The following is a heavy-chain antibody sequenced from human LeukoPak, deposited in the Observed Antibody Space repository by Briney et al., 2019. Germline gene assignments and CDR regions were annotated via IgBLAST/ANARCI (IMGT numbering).Heavy chain of an antibody. CDR2: IYFIGST. Sequence: SETLSLTCTVSGGSISTNGYYWGWIRQPPGKGLEWVASIYFIGSTYYNPSLTSRVTISVDTSKNQFSLKLTSVTAADTAVYYCARTGSGIFNWFDPWCQGTLVTVSS. D-gene: IGHD3-10*01. CDR3: ARTGSGIFNWFDP. V-gene: IGHV4-39*07. CDR1: GGSISTNGYY. J-gene: IGHJ5*02.